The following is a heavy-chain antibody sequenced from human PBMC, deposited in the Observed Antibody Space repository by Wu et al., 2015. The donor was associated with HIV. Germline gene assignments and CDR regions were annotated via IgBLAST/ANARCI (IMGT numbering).Heavy chain of an antibody. V-gene: IGHV1-2*02. D-gene: IGHD3-22*01. J-gene: IGHJ4*02. CDR1: GYTFTDYY. CDR2: INPNRGGT. Sequence: QVQLLQSGAEVKKPGASVMVSCKASGYTFTDYYMYWVRQAPGQGLEWMGWINPNRGGTKYAQKSQGRVTMTRDTAVSTAYMELNSLRSDDTAVYYCARLQSLSGFYSNADYWGQGTLVTVSS. CDR3: ARLQSLSGFYSNADY.